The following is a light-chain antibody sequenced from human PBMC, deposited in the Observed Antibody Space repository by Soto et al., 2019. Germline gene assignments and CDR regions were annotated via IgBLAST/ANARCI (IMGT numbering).Light chain of an antibody. V-gene: IGKV1-5*01. Sequence: DIHMTQAPATLSASVGARVNITCRASQSASTFLAWYQQKPGQAPKLLIYDASTLQSGVPSRFSASGSGTEFALTISGLQPDDFAVYYCQEYKRYAVTFGQGTKV. CDR2: DAS. CDR1: QSASTF. J-gene: IGKJ1*01. CDR3: QEYKRYAVT.